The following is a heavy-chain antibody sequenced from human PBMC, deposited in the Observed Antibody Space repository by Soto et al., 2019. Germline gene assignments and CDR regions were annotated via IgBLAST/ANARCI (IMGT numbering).Heavy chain of an antibody. CDR2: ISYDGSNK. V-gene: IGHV3-30*18. CDR1: GFTFSSYG. CDR3: AKPLVSGWYLLAT. J-gene: IGHJ4*02. Sequence: QVQLVESGGGVVQPGRSLRLSCAASGFTFSSYGMHWVRQAPGKGLEWVAVISYDGSNKYYADSVKGRFTISRDNSKNTLYLQMNSLRAEDTAVYYCAKPLVSGWYLLATWGQVTLVTVSS. D-gene: IGHD6-19*01.